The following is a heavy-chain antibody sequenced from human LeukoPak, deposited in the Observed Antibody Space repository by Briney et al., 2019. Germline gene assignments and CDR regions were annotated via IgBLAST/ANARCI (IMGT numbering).Heavy chain of an antibody. Sequence: PSETLSLTCTVSGDSIIDYYWGWVRQPPGKGLEWIGTVYHTGSTYYSPSLNSRVTISVDTSKHLLSLELTSVTAADTAVYYCVRHVGSGSYFDYWGQGPLVTVSS. D-gene: IGHD3-10*01. CDR1: GDSIIDYY. CDR2: VYHTGST. CDR3: VRHVGSGSYFDY. V-gene: IGHV4-39*01. J-gene: IGHJ4*02.